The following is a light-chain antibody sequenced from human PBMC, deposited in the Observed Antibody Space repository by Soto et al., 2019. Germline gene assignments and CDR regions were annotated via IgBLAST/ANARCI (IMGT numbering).Light chain of an antibody. Sequence: EFVLTQSPGTLSLSPGERATLSCRATETVSTNLAWFQRKAGQPPRLLIYGSSTRATGVPDRFSGSGSGTEFALIISSLQSEDVAVYYCQQYSNWPPAITFGQGTRLEIK. V-gene: IGKV3-15*01. CDR2: GSS. CDR3: QQYSNWPPAIT. J-gene: IGKJ5*01. CDR1: ETVSTN.